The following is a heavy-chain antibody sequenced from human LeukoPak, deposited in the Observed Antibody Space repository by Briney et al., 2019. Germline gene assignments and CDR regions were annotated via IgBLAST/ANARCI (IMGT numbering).Heavy chain of an antibody. D-gene: IGHD3-3*01. CDR2: ISHSGSA. CDR1: GGSLSGFY. V-gene: IGHV4-59*01. Sequence: PSETLSLTCTVSGGSLSGFYWSWIRQTQGKGLEWIGYISHSGSATHTPSLKSRVAIFVHTPKNELSLTLSSVTDADTAVYYCARSRSHDCSSVYSGGYYYMDVWGRGTTVTVSS. CDR3: ARSRSHDCSSVYSGGYYYMDV. J-gene: IGHJ6*03.